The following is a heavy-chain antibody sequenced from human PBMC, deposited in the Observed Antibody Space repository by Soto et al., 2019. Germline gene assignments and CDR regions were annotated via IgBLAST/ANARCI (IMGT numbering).Heavy chain of an antibody. Sequence: SETLSLTCAVYGGSFSGYYWSWIRQPPGKGLEWIGEINHSGSTNYNPSLKSRVAISVDTSKNQFSLKLSSVTAADTAVYYCARGNQYYYGSGSYYNNWFDPWGQGTMVTVSS. D-gene: IGHD3-10*01. V-gene: IGHV4-34*01. CDR3: ARGNQYYYGSGSYYNNWFDP. J-gene: IGHJ5*02. CDR2: INHSGST. CDR1: GGSFSGYY.